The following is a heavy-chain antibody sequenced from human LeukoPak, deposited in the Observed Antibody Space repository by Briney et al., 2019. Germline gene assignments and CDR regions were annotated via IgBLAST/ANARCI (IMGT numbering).Heavy chain of an antibody. V-gene: IGHV3-23*01. J-gene: IGHJ4*02. CDR3: AKVLGSYYFEY. CDR2: ISGSGGRA. CDR1: RFPLSKQA. Sequence: GGSLRLSCAASRFPLSKQAIRWVRHAPGKGLEGVSDISGSGGRAYYAESVKRRFTTSRDNSKNTLDLQMNSLRAEDTAVYYCAKVLGSYYFEYWGQGTLVTVSS.